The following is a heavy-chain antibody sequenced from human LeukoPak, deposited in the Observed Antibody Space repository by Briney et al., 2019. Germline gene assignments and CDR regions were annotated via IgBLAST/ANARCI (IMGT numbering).Heavy chain of an antibody. CDR1: GVSISSYH. CDR2: ISYSGST. Sequence: SETLSLTCTVSGVSISSYHWSWIRQPPGKGLDWIGYISYSGSTNYNPSLKSRVTISVDTSKNQFSLKLSSVTAADTAVYYCARLRPGGSNDYGLDVWGQGTTVTVSS. V-gene: IGHV4-59*01. J-gene: IGHJ6*02. D-gene: IGHD2-15*01. CDR3: ARLRPGGSNDYGLDV.